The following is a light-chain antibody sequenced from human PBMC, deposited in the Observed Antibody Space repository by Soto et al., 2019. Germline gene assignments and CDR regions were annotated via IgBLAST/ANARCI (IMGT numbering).Light chain of an antibody. Sequence: NFMLTQPHSVSESPGKTVTISCTGSSGSIASNYVQWYQQRPGSAPTTVIYEDNQRPSGVPDRFSGSIDSSSNSASLTISGLKTEDEADYYCSSYTSSSTLVFGGGTKVTVL. V-gene: IGLV6-57*02. CDR3: SSYTSSSTLV. J-gene: IGLJ2*01. CDR1: SGSIASNY. CDR2: EDN.